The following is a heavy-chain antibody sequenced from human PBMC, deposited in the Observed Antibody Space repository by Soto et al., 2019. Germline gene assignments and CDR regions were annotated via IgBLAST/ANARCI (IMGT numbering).Heavy chain of an antibody. Sequence: QVQLVQSGAEVKKPGSSVKVSCKASGGTFSSYTISWVRQAPGQGLEWMGRIIPILGIANYAQKFQGRVKXTXDXXTSTAYMELSSLRSEDTAVYYCARGGHYDSSGYDYWGQGTLVTVSS. J-gene: IGHJ4*02. D-gene: IGHD3-22*01. V-gene: IGHV1-69*02. CDR3: ARGGHYDSSGYDY. CDR2: IIPILGIA. CDR1: GGTFSSYT.